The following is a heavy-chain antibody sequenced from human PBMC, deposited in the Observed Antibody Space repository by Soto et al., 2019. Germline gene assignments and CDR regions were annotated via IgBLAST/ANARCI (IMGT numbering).Heavy chain of an antibody. CDR1: GFTFSIYS. J-gene: IGHJ3*02. CDR2: IMPGSRHI. CDR3: AVEQVGDNSVHVFEI. Sequence: EVQLVESGGGLVQPGGSLRLTCAASGFTFSIYSMNWVRQAPGEGLELVSYIMPGSRHIYYADSVKGRFTIATDNTKNAVSLHMTSLRAENTAVYYCAVEQVGDNSVHVFEICIQGTMVTVSS. D-gene: IGHD1-26*01. V-gene: IGHV3-48*01.